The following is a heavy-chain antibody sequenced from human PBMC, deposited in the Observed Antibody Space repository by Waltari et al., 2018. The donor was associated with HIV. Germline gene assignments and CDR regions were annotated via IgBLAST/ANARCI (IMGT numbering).Heavy chain of an antibody. J-gene: IGHJ4*02. Sequence: QVQLVESGGGVVQPGRSLRLSCAASGFTFSSYGMHWVRQAPGKGLEGVAVIWYDGSKKYYADSVKGRFTISRDNSKNTLYLQMNSLRAEDTAVYYCAREDLLYCGGDCYPGDYWGQGTLVTVSS. CDR2: IWYDGSKK. CDR1: GFTFSSYG. V-gene: IGHV3-33*01. CDR3: AREDLLYCGGDCYPGDY. D-gene: IGHD2-21*02.